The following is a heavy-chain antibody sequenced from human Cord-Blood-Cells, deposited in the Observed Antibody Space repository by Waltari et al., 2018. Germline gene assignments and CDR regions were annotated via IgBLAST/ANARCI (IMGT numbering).Heavy chain of an antibody. J-gene: IGHJ4*02. CDR2: INHSGST. CDR1: GGSFSGYY. CDR3: ARHGGEVVRGVSSFNY. D-gene: IGHD3-10*01. V-gene: IGHV4-34*01. Sequence: QVPLQQWGAGLLKPSETLSLTCAVYGGSFSGYYWSWIRQPPGKGLEWIGEINHSGSTNYNPSLKSRVTISVDTSKNQFSLKLSSVTAADTAVYYCARHGGEVVRGVSSFNYWGQGTLVTVSS.